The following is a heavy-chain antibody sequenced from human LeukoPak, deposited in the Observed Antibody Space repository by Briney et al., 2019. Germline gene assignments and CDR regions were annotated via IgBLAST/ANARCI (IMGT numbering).Heavy chain of an antibody. CDR1: GGTFSSYA. CDR2: ISPIFGTA. V-gene: IGHV1-69*06. Sequence: SVKVSCKASGGTFSSYAISWVRQAPGQGLEWMGGISPIFGTANYAQKFQGRVTITADKSTSTAYMELSSLRSEDTAVYYCAREMQGSSSNLDYWGQGTLVTVSS. CDR3: AREMQGSSSNLDY. J-gene: IGHJ4*02. D-gene: IGHD6-13*01.